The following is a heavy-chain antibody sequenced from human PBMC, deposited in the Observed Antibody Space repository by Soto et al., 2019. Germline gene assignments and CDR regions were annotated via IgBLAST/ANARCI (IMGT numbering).Heavy chain of an antibody. CDR3: ARAAHYDFWSGYYPFDY. Sequence: SETLSLTCTVSGGSISSYYWSWIRQPPGKGLEWIGYIYYSGSTNYNPSLKSRVTISVDTSKNQFSLKLSSVTAADTAVYYCARAAHYDFWSGYYPFDYWGQGTLVTVSS. J-gene: IGHJ4*02. CDR2: IYYSGST. V-gene: IGHV4-59*01. D-gene: IGHD3-3*01. CDR1: GGSISSYY.